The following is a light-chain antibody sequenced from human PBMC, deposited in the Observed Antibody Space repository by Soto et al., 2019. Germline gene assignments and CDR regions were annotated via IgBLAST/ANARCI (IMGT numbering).Light chain of an antibody. CDR3: QQSYSTPPYT. CDR2: AAS. J-gene: IGKJ2*01. V-gene: IGKV1-39*01. CDR1: QSISSY. Sequence: DIQMTQSPSSLSASVGDRVTITCRASQSISSYLNWYQQKPGKAPKLLIYAASSLQSGVPSRFSGSGSGTDFTRTISSLQPEDFAPYYCQQSYSTPPYTFGQGTKLEIK.